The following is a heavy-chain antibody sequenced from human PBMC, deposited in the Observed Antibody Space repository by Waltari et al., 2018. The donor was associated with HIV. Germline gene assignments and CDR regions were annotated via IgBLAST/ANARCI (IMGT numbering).Heavy chain of an antibody. CDR1: GYTLTSFD. CDR3: ARTFNGDLDY. D-gene: IGHD2-21*02. V-gene: IGHV1-8*01. J-gene: IGHJ4*02. Sequence: QVQLVQSGAEVKKPGASVKVSCKASGYTLTSFDINWVRKVTGQGLEWMGWMNPNSKKTGFAQKFQGRISMTRNTSIGTAYMELSSLRSLDTAVYYCARTFNGDLDYWGQGTLVTVS. CDR2: MNPNSKKT.